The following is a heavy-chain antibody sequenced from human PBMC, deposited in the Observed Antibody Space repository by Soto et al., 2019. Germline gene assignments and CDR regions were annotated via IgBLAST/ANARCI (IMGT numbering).Heavy chain of an antibody. V-gene: IGHV4-31*03. CDR2: IYYSGST. J-gene: IGHJ5*02. CDR1: GGSISSGGYY. CDR3: ARGEPFHLSIAAAGITHNWFDP. Sequence: SETLSLTCTVSGGSISSGGYYWSRIRQHPGKGLEWIGYIYYSGSTYYNPSLKSRVTISVDTSKNQFSLKLSSVTAADTAVYYCARGEPFHLSIAAAGITHNWFDPWGQGTLVTVSS. D-gene: IGHD6-13*01.